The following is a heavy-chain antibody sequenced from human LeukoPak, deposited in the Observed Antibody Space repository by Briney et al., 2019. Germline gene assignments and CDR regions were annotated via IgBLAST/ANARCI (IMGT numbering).Heavy chain of an antibody. CDR1: GFTVSSNY. V-gene: IGHV3-66*04. Sequence: RGSLRLSCAASGFTVSSNYMSWVRQAPGKGLEWVSVIYSGGSTYYADSVKGRFTISRDNPKNTLYLQMNSLRAEDTAVYYCAKPPGYDSSGYSPFGYWGQGTLVTVSS. J-gene: IGHJ4*02. CDR3: AKPPGYDSSGYSPFGY. CDR2: IYSGGST. D-gene: IGHD3-22*01.